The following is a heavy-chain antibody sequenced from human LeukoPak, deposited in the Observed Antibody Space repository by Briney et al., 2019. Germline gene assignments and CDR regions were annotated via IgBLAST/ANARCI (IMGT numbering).Heavy chain of an antibody. CDR1: GFTFSSYW. CDR2: ISSSSSYI. D-gene: IGHD6-13*01. V-gene: IGHV3-21*01. Sequence: NPGGSLRLSCAASGFTFSSYWMSWVRQAPRKGLEWVSSISSSSSYIYYADSVKGRFTISRDNAKNSLYLQMNSLRAEDTAVYYCARALYSSSWYPSFDYWGQGTLVTVSS. CDR3: ARALYSSSWYPSFDY. J-gene: IGHJ4*02.